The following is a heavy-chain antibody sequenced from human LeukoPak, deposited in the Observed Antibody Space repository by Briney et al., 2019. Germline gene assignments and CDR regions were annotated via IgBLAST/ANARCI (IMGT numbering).Heavy chain of an antibody. Sequence: SETLSLTCTVSGGSISNYYWTWIRQPPGKGLEWIGYIYNSGSTNYNPSLKSRVTISVDTSKNQFSLKLSSVTAADTAVYYCARGHKVGAGDALDIWGQGTMVTVSS. V-gene: IGHV4-59*08. CDR3: ARGHKVGAGDALDI. CDR2: IYNSGST. D-gene: IGHD3-10*01. CDR1: GGSISNYY. J-gene: IGHJ3*02.